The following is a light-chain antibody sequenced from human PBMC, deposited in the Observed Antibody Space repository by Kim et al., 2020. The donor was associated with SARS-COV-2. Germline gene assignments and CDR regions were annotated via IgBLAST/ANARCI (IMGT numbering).Light chain of an antibody. V-gene: IGKV3-20*01. J-gene: IGKJ2*01. Sequence: SPGDRATHSGRASQGINNNFIAWYRQRPGQSPSLLIYAASTRAAGIPDRFSGSGYRTDFSLTISRLEPEDFAVYYCQQYGSSPQTFGQGTKVDIK. CDR1: QGINNNF. CDR2: AAS. CDR3: QQYGSSPQT.